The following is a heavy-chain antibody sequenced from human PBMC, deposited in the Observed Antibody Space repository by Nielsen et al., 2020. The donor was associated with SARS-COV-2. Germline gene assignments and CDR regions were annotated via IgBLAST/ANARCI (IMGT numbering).Heavy chain of an antibody. Sequence: SRNYAMSWVRQAPGKGLEWVSAISYSGETTYYADSVKGCFTVSRDNSKNTLYLQMNSLRVEDTAVYYCAKNRRDYGDYGDFDYWGQGILVTVAS. D-gene: IGHD4-17*01. CDR3: AKNRRDYGDYGDFDY. J-gene: IGHJ4*02. CDR1: SRNYA. V-gene: IGHV3-23*01. CDR2: ISYSGETT.